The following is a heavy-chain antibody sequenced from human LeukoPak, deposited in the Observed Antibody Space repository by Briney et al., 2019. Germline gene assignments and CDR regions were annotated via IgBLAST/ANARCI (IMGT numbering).Heavy chain of an antibody. V-gene: IGHV3-53*01. CDR1: GFTVSSNY. J-gene: IGHJ3*02. Sequence: PGGSLRLSRAASGFTVSSNYMSWVRQAPGKGLEWVSVIYSGGSTYYADSVKGRFTISRDNSKNTLYLQMNSLRAEDTAVYYCAREVLSIAAHSGLRTRSWYAFDIWGQGTMVTVSS. D-gene: IGHD6-6*01. CDR2: IYSGGST. CDR3: AREVLSIAAHSGLRTRSWYAFDI.